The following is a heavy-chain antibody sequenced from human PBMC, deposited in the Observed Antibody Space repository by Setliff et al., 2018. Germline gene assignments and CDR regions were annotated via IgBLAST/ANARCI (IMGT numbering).Heavy chain of an antibody. J-gene: IGHJ4*02. CDR3: ARGPVMIVATGYFDY. Sequence: SETLSLTCAVYGGSFTDHFWSWIRQPPGKGLEWIGEINHSGSTNYNPSLKSRVTISVDTSKNQFSLKLSSVTAADTAVYYCARGPVMIVATGYFDYWGQGTLVTVSS. CDR1: GGSFTDHF. V-gene: IGHV4-34*01. D-gene: IGHD3-22*01. CDR2: INHSGST.